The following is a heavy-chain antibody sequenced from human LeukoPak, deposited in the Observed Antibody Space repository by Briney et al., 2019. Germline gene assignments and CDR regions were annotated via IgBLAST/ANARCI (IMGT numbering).Heavy chain of an antibody. CDR2: IYYSGGT. CDR1: GGSISSGGYY. CDR3: ASQWGSGNYGMDV. D-gene: IGHD1-26*01. J-gene: IGHJ6*04. Sequence: SQTLSLTCTVSGGSISSGGYYWSWIRQHPGKGLEWIGYIYYSGGTYYNPSLKSRVTISVDTSKNQFSLKLSSVTAADTAVYYCASQWGSGNYGMDVWGKGTTVTVSS. V-gene: IGHV4-31*03.